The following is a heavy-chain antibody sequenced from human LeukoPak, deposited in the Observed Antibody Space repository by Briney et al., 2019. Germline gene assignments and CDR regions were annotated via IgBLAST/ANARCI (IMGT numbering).Heavy chain of an antibody. D-gene: IGHD6-19*01. CDR1: GFAFISHA. CDR2: ISGSDINT. J-gene: IGHJ4*02. CDR3: AKSYNSGWYGGQDY. V-gene: IGHV3-23*01. Sequence: GGSLRLSCAASGFAFISHAMNWVRQAPGKGLEWVSGISGSDINTYYADSVKGRFTISRDKSKNTLYLQMNSLRVEDTAVYYCAKSYNSGWYGGQDYWGQGTLVTVSS.